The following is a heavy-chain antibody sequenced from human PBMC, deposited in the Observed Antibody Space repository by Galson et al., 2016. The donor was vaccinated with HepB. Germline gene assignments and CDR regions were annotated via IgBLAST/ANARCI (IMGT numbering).Heavy chain of an antibody. CDR1: GGSINSSSYY. Sequence: SETLSLTCTVSGGSINSSSYYWGWIRQPPGKGLEWIGSIYYSGSTYYNPSLQSRVTISVDTSKNQFSLEMSSVTAADTAVYYCARRFRYTYGPPYGMDVWGQGTTVTVSS. CDR3: ARRFRYTYGPPYGMDV. J-gene: IGHJ6*02. D-gene: IGHD5-18*01. V-gene: IGHV4-39*01. CDR2: IYYSGST.